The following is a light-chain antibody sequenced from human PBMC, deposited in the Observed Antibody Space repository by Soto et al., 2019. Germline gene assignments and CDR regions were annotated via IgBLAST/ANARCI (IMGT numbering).Light chain of an antibody. CDR1: QSVSSNF. Sequence: EIVLTQSPGTLSLSPGERGTLSCRASQSVSSNFLAWYQQKPGQAPRLLIFDASTRATGIPDRFTGRGSGTDYTLTISRLEPEDFAVYYCQFYGDPPKTFSQGTKVDIK. J-gene: IGKJ1*01. V-gene: IGKV3-20*01. CDR3: QFYGDPPKT. CDR2: DAS.